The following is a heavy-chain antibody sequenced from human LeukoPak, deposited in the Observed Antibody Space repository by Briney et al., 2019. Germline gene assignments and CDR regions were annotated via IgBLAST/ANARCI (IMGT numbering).Heavy chain of an antibody. D-gene: IGHD2-2*01. CDR2: FDPEDGET. Sequence: ASVKVSCKVSGHTLTELSMHWVRQAPGKGLEWMGGFDPEDGETIYAQKFQGRVTMTEDTSTDTAYMELSSLRSEDTAVYYCATVPIYCSSNTCYRPFIKWFDPWGQGTLVTVSS. CDR3: ATVPIYCSSNTCYRPFIKWFDP. J-gene: IGHJ5*02. V-gene: IGHV1-24*01. CDR1: GHTLTELS.